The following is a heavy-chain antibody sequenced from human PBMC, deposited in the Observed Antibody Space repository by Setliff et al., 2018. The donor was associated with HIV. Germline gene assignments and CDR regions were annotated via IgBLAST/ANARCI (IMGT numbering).Heavy chain of an antibody. CDR1: GGSISSNSYY. D-gene: IGHD3-22*01. V-gene: IGHV4-39*07. J-gene: IGHJ4*02. CDR2: IYYTGST. CDR3: TRGIGGIGYYPDY. Sequence: SETLSLTCTVSGGSISSNSYYWGWIRQPPGKGLEWIGSIYYTGSTYYNPSLKSRVTISVDTSKNQFSLKLSSVTAADTAVYYCTRGIGGIGYYPDYWGQGTLVTVSS.